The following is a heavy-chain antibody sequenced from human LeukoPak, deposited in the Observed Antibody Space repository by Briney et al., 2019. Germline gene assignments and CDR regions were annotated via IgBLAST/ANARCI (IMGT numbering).Heavy chain of an antibody. Sequence: GGSLRLSCAASGFTFSSYAMSWVRQAPGKGLEWVSAISGGGGSTYYADSVKGRFTISRDNSKNTLYLQMNSLRAEDTAVYYCARDGAPQPYYYYYGMDVWGQGTTVTVSS. J-gene: IGHJ6*02. CDR3: ARDGAPQPYYYYYGMDV. CDR1: GFTFSSYA. CDR2: ISGGGGST. V-gene: IGHV3-23*01. D-gene: IGHD1-26*01.